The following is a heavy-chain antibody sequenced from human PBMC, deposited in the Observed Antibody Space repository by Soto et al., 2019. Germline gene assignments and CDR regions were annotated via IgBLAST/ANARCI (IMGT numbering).Heavy chain of an antibody. D-gene: IGHD4-17*01. CDR3: AHSYGHFDY. CDR1: GFSLSSSGVG. V-gene: IGHV2-5*01. J-gene: IGHJ4*02. CDR2: IYWNDDK. Sequence: SGPTLVNPTQTLTLTCTFSGFSLSSSGVGVGWIRQPPGKALEWLALIYWNDDKRYSPSLKSRLTITKDTPKNQVVLIMINMDPVDTATYYCAHSYGHFDYWGQGILVTVSS.